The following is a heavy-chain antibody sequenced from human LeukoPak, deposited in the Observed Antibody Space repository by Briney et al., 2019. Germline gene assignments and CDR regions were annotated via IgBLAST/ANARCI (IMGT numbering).Heavy chain of an antibody. D-gene: IGHD7-27*01. CDR3: ARHSPITGDNDAFDI. Sequence: SETLSLTCAVYGGSFSGYYWSWIRQPPGKGLEWIGEINHSGSTNYNPSLKSRVTISVDTSKNQFSLKLSSVTAADTAVYYCARHSPITGDNDAFDIWGQGTMVTVSS. CDR1: GGSFSGYY. CDR2: INHSGST. V-gene: IGHV4-34*01. J-gene: IGHJ3*02.